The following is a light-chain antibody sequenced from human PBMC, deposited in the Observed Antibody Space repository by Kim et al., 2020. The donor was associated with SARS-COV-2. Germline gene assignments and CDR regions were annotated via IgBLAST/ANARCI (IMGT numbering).Light chain of an antibody. Sequence: NFMLTQPLSVSESPGKTVTISCTRSSGTIANDYVQWYQQRPGSAPTTVIYEDYQRPSGVPNRFSGSIDSSSNSASLTISGLRTEDEATYYCQSYDTDNVVFGGGTQLTVL. J-gene: IGLJ2*01. CDR1: SGTIANDY. V-gene: IGLV6-57*04. CDR3: QSYDTDNVV. CDR2: EDY.